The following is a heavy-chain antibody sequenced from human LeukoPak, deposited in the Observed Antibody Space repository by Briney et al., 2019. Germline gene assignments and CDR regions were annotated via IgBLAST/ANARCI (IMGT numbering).Heavy chain of an antibody. CDR1: GGSFSGYY. Sequence: SETLSLTCAVYGGSFSGYYWSWIRQPPGKGLEWSGEINHSGSTNYNPSLKSRVTISVDTSKNPFSLKLSSVTAADTAVYYCARTEGYYYDRRGYYFDYWGQGTLVTVSS. J-gene: IGHJ4*02. V-gene: IGHV4-34*01. CDR3: ARTEGYYYDRRGYYFDY. D-gene: IGHD3-22*01. CDR2: INHSGST.